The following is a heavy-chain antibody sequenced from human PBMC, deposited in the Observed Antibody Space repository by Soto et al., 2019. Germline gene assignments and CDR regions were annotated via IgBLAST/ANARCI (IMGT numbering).Heavy chain of an antibody. Sequence: QLQLAESGGGVVQPGGSLRLSCAASGFTFSAYAMHWVRQAPGKGLEWVALMSYDGSTKEYADSVKGRFTISRDNSKNTLSLQMSSLRNEDTALYFCARAGRQWLAKYYFDFWGQGTLVTVSS. CDR2: MSYDGSTK. V-gene: IGHV3-30-3*01. D-gene: IGHD6-19*01. CDR1: GFTFSAYA. J-gene: IGHJ4*02. CDR3: ARAGRQWLAKYYFDF.